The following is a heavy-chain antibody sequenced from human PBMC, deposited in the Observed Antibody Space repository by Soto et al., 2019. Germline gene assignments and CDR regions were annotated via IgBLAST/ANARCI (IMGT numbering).Heavy chain of an antibody. CDR1: GGSFNSFH. D-gene: IGHD3-3*01. J-gene: IGHJ4*02. Sequence: QVQLVQSGAEVKRPGSSLKVSCKSSGGSFNSFHFNWVRQAPGQGLEWMGRIIPMLDRTQYAQMFRGRVTITADKSTSTAYMEMSGLESVDTAVYYCARGTVTLFGVVTPPDYWGQGTLVTGSS. CDR3: ARGTVTLFGVVTPPDY. V-gene: IGHV1-69*08. CDR2: IIPMLDRT.